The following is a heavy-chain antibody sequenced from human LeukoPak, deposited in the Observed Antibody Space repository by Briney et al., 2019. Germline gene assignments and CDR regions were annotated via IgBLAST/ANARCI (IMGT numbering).Heavy chain of an antibody. CDR3: ARDYYDSSGHKLAFDY. CDR1: GGSISSSSYY. V-gene: IGHV4-61*02. Sequence: SETLSLTCTVSGGSISSSSYYWGWIRQPAGKGLEWIGRIYTSGSTNYNPSLKSRVTMSVDTSKNQFSLKLSSVTAADTAVYYCARDYYDSSGHKLAFDYWGQGTLVTVSS. J-gene: IGHJ4*02. CDR2: IYTSGST. D-gene: IGHD3-22*01.